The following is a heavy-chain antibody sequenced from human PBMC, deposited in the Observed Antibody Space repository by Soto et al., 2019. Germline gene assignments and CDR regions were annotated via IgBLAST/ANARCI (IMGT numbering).Heavy chain of an antibody. V-gene: IGHV3-30-3*01. CDR3: ARYRNRAYCSGGSCYSSYYYYYYGMDV. CDR1: GFTFSSYA. CDR2: ISYDGSNK. Sequence: QVQLVESGGGVVQPGRSLRLSCAASGFTFSSYAMHWVRQAPGKGLEWVAVISYDGSNKYYADSVKGRFTISRDNSKNTLYLQMNSLRAEDTAVYYCARYRNRAYCSGGSCYSSYYYYYYGMDVWGQGTTVTVSS. D-gene: IGHD2-15*01. J-gene: IGHJ6*02.